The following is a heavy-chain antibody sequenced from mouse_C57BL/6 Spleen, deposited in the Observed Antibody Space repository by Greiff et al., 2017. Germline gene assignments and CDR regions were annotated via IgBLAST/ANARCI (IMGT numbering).Heavy chain of an antibody. CDR1: GYTFTSYW. V-gene: IGHV1-72*01. CDR2: IDPNSGGT. Sequence: VQLQQPGAELVKPGASVKLSCKASGYTFTSYWMHWVKQRPGRGLEWIGRIDPNSGGTKYNDKFKSKATRTVDKPSSTAYMQLSSLTSEDSAVYYGARGYDYDRDWYFDVWGTGTTVSVSS. J-gene: IGHJ1*03. D-gene: IGHD2-4*01. CDR3: ARGYDYDRDWYFDV.